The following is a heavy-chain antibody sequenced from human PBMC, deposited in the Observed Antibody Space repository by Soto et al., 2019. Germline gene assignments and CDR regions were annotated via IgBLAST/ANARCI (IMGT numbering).Heavy chain of an antibody. J-gene: IGHJ4*02. Sequence: ASVKVSCKASGFTFTGHYVHWVRQAPGQGLEWMGWINPNSGGTSYAQKFQGRVTMTRDTSITTAYMELSRLSSDDTAVYYCAKSGSLFRPSLGYFDYWGQGTLVTVSS. CDR2: INPNSGGT. CDR1: GFTFTGHY. CDR3: AKSGSLFRPSLGYFDY. D-gene: IGHD1-26*01. V-gene: IGHV1-2*02.